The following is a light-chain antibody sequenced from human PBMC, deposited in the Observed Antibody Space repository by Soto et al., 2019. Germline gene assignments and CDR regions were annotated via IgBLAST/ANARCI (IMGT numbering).Light chain of an antibody. CDR2: EVN. V-gene: IGLV2-8*01. CDR1: SSDVGGYNY. CDR3: TSYAGGNNV. J-gene: IGLJ1*01. Sequence: QSALTQPPSASGSPGQSVTISCTGTSSDVGGYNYVSWYQQYPGKVPKLMVYEVNKRPSGVPDRFSGSRSGNTASLTVSGLQAEDVADYYCTSYAGGNNVFGTGTKVTVL.